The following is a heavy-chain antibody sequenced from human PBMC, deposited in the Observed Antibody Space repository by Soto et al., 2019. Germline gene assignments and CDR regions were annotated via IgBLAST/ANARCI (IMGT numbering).Heavy chain of an antibody. CDR2: INIYGSST. D-gene: IGHD2-2*03. V-gene: IGHV3-74*01. J-gene: IGHJ3*02. CDR3: ARGWIGDLNDAFDI. CDR1: GFTFSRYW. Sequence: LRLSCAASGFTFSRYWMHWVRQAPGKGLVWVSRINIYGSSTDYADSVKGRFTISRDNAKNTLYLQMNSLRVEDTAVYYCARGWIGDLNDAFDICGQGPMVTV.